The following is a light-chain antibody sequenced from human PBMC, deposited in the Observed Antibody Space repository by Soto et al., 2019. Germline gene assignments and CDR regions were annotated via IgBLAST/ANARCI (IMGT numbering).Light chain of an antibody. J-gene: IGKJ5*01. Sequence: VGDRVTITGQASQDVSNYLNWYQQKLGKAPKLPIYDASNLETGVPSRFSGSGSGTYFSFTISSLQPEDFATYYCQQYNNWPPSTFGQGTRLEIK. V-gene: IGKV1-33*01. CDR3: QQYNNWPPST. CDR1: QDVSNY. CDR2: DAS.